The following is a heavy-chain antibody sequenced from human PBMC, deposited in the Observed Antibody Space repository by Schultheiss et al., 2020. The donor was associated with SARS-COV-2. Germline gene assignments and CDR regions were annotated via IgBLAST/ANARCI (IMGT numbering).Heavy chain of an antibody. V-gene: IGHV4-59*01. CDR2: IYYSGST. CDR3: ARARSDFWSGYAGDWFDP. J-gene: IGHJ5*01. CDR1: GGSISSYY. Sequence: SQTLSLTCTVSGGSISSYYWSWIRQHPGKGLEWIGYIYYSGSTYYNPSLKSRVTISVDTSKNQFSLKLSSVTAADTAVYYCARARSDFWSGYAGDWFDPWGQRTLVTVSS. D-gene: IGHD3-3*01.